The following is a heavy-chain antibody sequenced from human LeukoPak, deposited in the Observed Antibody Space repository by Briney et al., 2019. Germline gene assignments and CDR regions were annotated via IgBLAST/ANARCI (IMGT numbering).Heavy chain of an antibody. D-gene: IGHD3-22*01. CDR2: IKQDGSEK. J-gene: IGHJ4*02. V-gene: IGHV3-7*01. CDR1: GFAFSSYW. Sequence: GGSLRLSCAASGFAFSSYWMTWVRQAPGKGLEWVANIKQDGSEKYYVDSVKGRFSISRDNAKNSLCLQMNSLSAEDTAVYYCARCPYDSSGYYSVPSHFDYWGQGTLVTVSS. CDR3: ARCPYDSSGYYSVPSHFDY.